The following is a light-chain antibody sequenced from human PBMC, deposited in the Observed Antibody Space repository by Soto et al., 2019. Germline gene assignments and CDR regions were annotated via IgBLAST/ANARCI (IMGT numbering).Light chain of an antibody. CDR1: QSVSSN. Sequence: EIVMTQSPTILSVSPGERATLSCRASQSVSSNLAWYQQKPGQPPRLLMYGVYTRAPGTPARFSGSGSGTEFTLTISSLQSEDFATYYCQQYYSYPPWTFGQGTKVDIK. CDR3: QQYYSYPPWT. J-gene: IGKJ1*01. V-gene: IGKV3D-15*01. CDR2: GVY.